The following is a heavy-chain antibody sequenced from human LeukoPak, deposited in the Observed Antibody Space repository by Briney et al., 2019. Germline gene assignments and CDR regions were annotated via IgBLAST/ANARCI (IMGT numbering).Heavy chain of an antibody. D-gene: IGHD5-24*01. Sequence: PGGSLRLSCAASGFTFSSYAMSWVRQAPGKGLEWVSGISGSGGYTYYADSVKGRVTISRDNSKNTLYLQMNSLSAEDAAVYYCVKDDGWVQYANWGQGTLVTVSS. CDR1: GFTFSSYA. CDR3: VKDDGWVQYAN. V-gene: IGHV3-23*01. CDR2: ISGSGGYT. J-gene: IGHJ4*02.